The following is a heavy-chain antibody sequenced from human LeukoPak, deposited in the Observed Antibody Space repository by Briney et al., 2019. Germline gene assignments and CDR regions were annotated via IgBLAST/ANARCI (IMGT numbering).Heavy chain of an antibody. CDR3: ARAGDPTMATGYFDY. Sequence: GGSLRLSCAASGLTVSSNHMSWVRQAPGKGLEWVSAIYSGGSSHYADSVKGRFTISRDNSKNTAYLQMNGLRAEDTAVYFCARAGDPTMATGYFDYWGQGTLVTVSS. D-gene: IGHD5-18*01. J-gene: IGHJ4*02. CDR2: IYSGGSS. V-gene: IGHV3-53*01. CDR1: GLTVSSNH.